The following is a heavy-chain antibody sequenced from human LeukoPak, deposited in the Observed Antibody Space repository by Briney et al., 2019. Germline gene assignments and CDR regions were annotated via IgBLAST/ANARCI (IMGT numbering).Heavy chain of an antibody. CDR2: ISGSGGST. Sequence: GGSLRLSCAASGFTFSSYGMSWVRQAPGKGLGWVSGISGSGGSTYYADSVKGRFTISRDNAKNSLYLQMNSLRAEDTAVYYCARSRGDYGILTGYYMRHLDYWGQGTLVTVSS. CDR1: GFTFSSYG. J-gene: IGHJ4*02. CDR3: ARSRGDYGILTGYYMRHLDY. V-gene: IGHV3-23*01. D-gene: IGHD3-9*01.